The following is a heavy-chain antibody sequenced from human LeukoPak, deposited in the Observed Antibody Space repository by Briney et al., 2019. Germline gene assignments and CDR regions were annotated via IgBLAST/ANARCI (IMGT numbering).Heavy chain of an antibody. CDR1: GGSISSGGYY. CDR3: ARSYCSGGSCYLDY. J-gene: IGHJ4*02. CDR2: IYYSGST. Sequence: SETLSLTCTVSGGSISSGGYYWSWIRQHPGKGLEWIGYIYYSGSTYYNPSLKSRVIISVDTSKNQFSLKLSSVTAADTAVYYCARSYCSGGSCYLDYWGQGTLVTVSS. D-gene: IGHD2-15*01. V-gene: IGHV4-31*03.